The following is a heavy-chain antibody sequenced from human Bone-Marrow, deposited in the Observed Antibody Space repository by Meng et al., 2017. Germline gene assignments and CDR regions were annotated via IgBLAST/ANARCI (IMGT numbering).Heavy chain of an antibody. CDR3: ARDLFNYYDSSGYYYRSDY. CDR1: GYTFNSYG. V-gene: IGHV1-18*01. Sequence: QVQLGPDGAEVKKPGASVKVSCTASGYTFNSYGISWVRQAPGPGLEWMGWISAYNGNTNYAQKLQGRVTMTTDTSTSTAYMELSSLRSEDTAVYYCARDLFNYYDSSGYYYRSDYWGQGTLVTVSS. J-gene: IGHJ4*02. D-gene: IGHD3-22*01. CDR2: ISAYNGNT.